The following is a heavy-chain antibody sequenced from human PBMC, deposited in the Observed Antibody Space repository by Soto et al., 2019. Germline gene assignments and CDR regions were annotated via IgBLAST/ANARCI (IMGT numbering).Heavy chain of an antibody. J-gene: IGHJ4*02. CDR3: ARYSSIAAAGTFLFGFDY. CDR1: GGSISSYY. CDR2: IYYSGST. Sequence: SETLSLTCTVSGGSISSYYWSWIRQPPGKGLEWIGYIYYSGSTNYNPSLKSRVTISVDTSKNQFSLKLSSVTAADTAVYYCARYSSIAAAGTFLFGFDYWGQGTLVTSPQ. D-gene: IGHD6-13*01. V-gene: IGHV4-59*12.